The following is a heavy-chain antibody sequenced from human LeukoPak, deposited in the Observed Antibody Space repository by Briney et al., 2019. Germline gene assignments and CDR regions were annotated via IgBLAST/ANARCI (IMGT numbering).Heavy chain of an antibody. CDR2: ISYDGSNK. J-gene: IGHJ4*02. CDR3: ARDLPAATHFDY. CDR1: GFTFSSYA. V-gene: IGHV3-30-3*01. Sequence: GGSLRLSCAASGFTFSSYAMHWVRQAPGKGLEWVAVISYDGSNKYYADSVKGRFTISRDNSKNTLYLQMNSLRAEDTAVYYCARDLPAATHFDYWGQGTLVTVSS. D-gene: IGHD2-2*01.